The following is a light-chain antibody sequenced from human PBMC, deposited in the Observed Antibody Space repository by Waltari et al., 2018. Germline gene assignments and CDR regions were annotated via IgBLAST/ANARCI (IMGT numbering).Light chain of an antibody. J-gene: IGKJ1*01. CDR3: QQYYDIPWT. CDR2: WAS. CDR1: QSVLYSTNSQNY. V-gene: IGKV4-1*01. Sequence: DIVMTQSPDSLAVSLGERVTINCTSSQSVLYSTNSQNYLAWYHQKPGQPPKLLIYWASARESGVPDRFSGSESGTDFTLTISSLQAEDVAVYYCQQYYDIPWTFGQGTKVEIK.